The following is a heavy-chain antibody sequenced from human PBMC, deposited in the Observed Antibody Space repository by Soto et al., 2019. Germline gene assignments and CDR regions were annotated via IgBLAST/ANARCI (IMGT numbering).Heavy chain of an antibody. CDR2: INDKGIMP. CDR3: AKHEGYCSRATCYFDH. Sequence: PGGSLRLSCAASGFTFNNFAMSWVRQAPGKGLEWVSSINDKGIMPYYADSVKGRFTISRDNSKNTLYLQVNGLRAEDTAVYYSAKHEGYCSRATCYFDHWGQGTPVTVSS. CDR1: GFTFNNFA. D-gene: IGHD2-15*01. J-gene: IGHJ4*02. V-gene: IGHV3-23*01.